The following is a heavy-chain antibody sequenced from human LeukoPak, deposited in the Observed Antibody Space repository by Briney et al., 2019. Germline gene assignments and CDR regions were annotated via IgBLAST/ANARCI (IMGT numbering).Heavy chain of an antibody. CDR1: GFTVSTKY. V-gene: IGHV3-53*01. CDR3: ARVGDHFHWYLDL. J-gene: IGHJ2*01. D-gene: IGHD3-10*01. CDR2: LYSGSDT. Sequence: GGSLRLSCAASGFTVSTKYMNWVRQAPGKGLEWVSTLYSGSDTYYANSVKGRFTISRDGSKNILFLQMDDLRAEDTAVYYCARVGDHFHWYLDLWGRGTLVTVSS.